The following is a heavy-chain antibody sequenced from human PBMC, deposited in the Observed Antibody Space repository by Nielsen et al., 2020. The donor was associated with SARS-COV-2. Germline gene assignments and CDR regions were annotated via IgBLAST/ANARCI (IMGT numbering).Heavy chain of an antibody. J-gene: IGHJ3*02. V-gene: IGHV3-33*01. Sequence: GGSLRLSCAVSGFTFSGFAMHWVRQAPGKGLEWVAVMWSDGTKNYADSVKGRFVISRDSSKKSLFLQMNSLRTEDTALYYCVRDRTYYYESSGYNAFDIWGQGTIVAVSS. CDR1: GFTFSGFA. CDR2: MWSDGTK. D-gene: IGHD3-22*01. CDR3: VRDRTYYYESSGYNAFDI.